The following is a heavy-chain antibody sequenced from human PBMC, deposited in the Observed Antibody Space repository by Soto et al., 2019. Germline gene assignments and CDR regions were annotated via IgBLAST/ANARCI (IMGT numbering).Heavy chain of an antibody. CDR3: ASHYESGGYYYRGLDY. V-gene: IGHV1-69*12. D-gene: IGHD3-22*01. Sequence: QVQLVQSGAEVKKPGSSVKVSCKASGGTFNSYAISWVRQAPGQGLEWMGGIIPIFGTADYAQKFQGRVTITAVESTRTAYMELSSLGSEDTAVYYCASHYESGGYYYRGLDYWGQGTLVTVSS. J-gene: IGHJ4*02. CDR1: GGTFNSYA. CDR2: IIPIFGTA.